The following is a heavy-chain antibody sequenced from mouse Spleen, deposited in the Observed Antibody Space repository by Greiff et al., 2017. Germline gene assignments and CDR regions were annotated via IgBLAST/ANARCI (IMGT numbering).Heavy chain of an antibody. J-gene: IGHJ4*01. CDR2: ISYDGSN. Sequence: EVQLQQSGPGLVKPSQSLSLTCSVTGYSITSGYNWNWIRQFPGNKLEWMGYISYDGSNNYNPSLKNRISITRDTSKNQFFLKLNSVTTEDTATYYCARGRNRYDGMDYWGQGTSVTVSS. V-gene: IGHV3-6*01. D-gene: IGHD2-14*01. CDR1: GYSITSGYN. CDR3: ARGRNRYDGMDY.